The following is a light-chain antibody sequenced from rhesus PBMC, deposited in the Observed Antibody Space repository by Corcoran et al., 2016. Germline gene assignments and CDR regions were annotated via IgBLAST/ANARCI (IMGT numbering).Light chain of an antibody. CDR1: QNIYSN. V-gene: IGKV1S12*01. CDR3: QHYYDNPYS. CDR2: AAS. Sequence: DIQMTQSPSALSASVGDRVTISCRASQNIYSNLAWYQQKPGKAPKLLIYAASSLQTGIPSRFSDSGAGTDFTLTISSLQPEDSAAYYCQHYYDNPYSFGQGTKVEIK. J-gene: IGKJ2*01.